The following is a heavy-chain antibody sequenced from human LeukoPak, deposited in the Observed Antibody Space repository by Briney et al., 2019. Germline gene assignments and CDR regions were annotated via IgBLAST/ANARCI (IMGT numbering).Heavy chain of an antibody. CDR2: IKQDGSEK. CDR1: GFTFSSYW. V-gene: IGHV3-7*01. J-gene: IGHJ6*04. Sequence: GGSLRLSCAASGFTFSSYWMSWVRQAPGKGLEWVANIKQDGSEKYYVDSVKGRFTISRDNAKNSLYLQMNSLRAEDTAVYYCARDRATIFGVATWDVWGKGTTVTVSS. D-gene: IGHD3-3*01. CDR3: ARDRATIFGVATWDV.